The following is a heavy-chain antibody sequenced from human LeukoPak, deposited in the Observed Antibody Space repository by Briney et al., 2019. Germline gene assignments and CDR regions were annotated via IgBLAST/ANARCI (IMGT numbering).Heavy chain of an antibody. CDR2: ISGSGGST. J-gene: IGHJ4*02. CDR1: GFTFSSYA. CDR3: AKAKLLWFGESQYYFDY. Sequence: GGSLRLSCAASGFTFSSYAMSWVRQAPGKGLEWVSAISGSGGSTYYADSVKGRFTISRDNSKNTLYLRMNSLRAEDTAVYYCAKAKLLWFGESQYYFDYWGQGTLVTVSS. D-gene: IGHD3-10*01. V-gene: IGHV3-23*01.